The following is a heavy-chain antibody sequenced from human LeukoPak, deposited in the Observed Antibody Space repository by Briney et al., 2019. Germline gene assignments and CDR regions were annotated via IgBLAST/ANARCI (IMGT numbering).Heavy chain of an antibody. CDR3: ARLFAGYDAFDI. V-gene: IGHV4-39*01. CDR2: IYYSGST. CDR1: GGSISSSSYY. Sequence: PSETLSLTCTVSGGSISSSSYYWGWIRQPPGKGLEWIGSIYYSGSTYYNPSLKSRVTISVDTSKNQFSLKLSSVTAADTAVYYCARLFAGYDAFDIWGQGTMVTVSS. J-gene: IGHJ3*02. D-gene: IGHD3-3*01.